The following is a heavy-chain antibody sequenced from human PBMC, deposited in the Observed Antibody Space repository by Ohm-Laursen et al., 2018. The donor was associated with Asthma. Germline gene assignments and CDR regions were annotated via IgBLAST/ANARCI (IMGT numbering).Heavy chain of an antibody. CDR1: GFTFSSYG. J-gene: IGHJ4*02. D-gene: IGHD3-3*01. CDR2: IPYDGSNK. CDR3: ARDVMEWYLPAFDF. Sequence: SLRLSCTASGFTFSSYGMHWVRQAPGKGLEWVAVIPYDGSNKYYADSVKGRFTISRDNSKNTLYLQMNSLRAEDTAVYYCARDVMEWYLPAFDFWGQGTLVTVSS. V-gene: IGHV3-30*03.